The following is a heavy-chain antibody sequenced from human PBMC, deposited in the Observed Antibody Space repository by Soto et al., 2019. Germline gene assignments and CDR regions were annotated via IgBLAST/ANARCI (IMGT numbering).Heavy chain of an antibody. D-gene: IGHD3-9*01. J-gene: IGHJ5*01. CDR3: ARDHSEGYDILTGYRGFDP. Sequence: ALVKVSCKAAVYTFSGYAMDWGLHAPGQRLEWMGWINAGNGNTKYSQKFQGRVTITRDTSASTAYMELSSLRSEDTAVYYCARDHSEGYDILTGYRGFDPWGQGTLVTVSS. V-gene: IGHV1-3*01. CDR2: INAGNGNT. CDR1: VYTFSGYA.